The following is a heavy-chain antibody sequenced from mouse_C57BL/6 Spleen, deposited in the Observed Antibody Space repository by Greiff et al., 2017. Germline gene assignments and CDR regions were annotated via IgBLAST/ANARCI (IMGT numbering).Heavy chain of an antibody. D-gene: IGHD2-1*01. Sequence: EVQRVESGGGLVQPGGSMKLSCVASGFTFSNYWMNWVRQSPEKGLEWVAQIRLKSDNYATHYAESVKGRFTISRDDSKSSVYLQMNNLRAEDTGIYYCTVGGNYPLAYWGQGTLVTVSA. V-gene: IGHV6-3*01. CDR3: TVGGNYPLAY. CDR1: GFTFSNYW. CDR2: IRLKSDNYAT. J-gene: IGHJ3*01.